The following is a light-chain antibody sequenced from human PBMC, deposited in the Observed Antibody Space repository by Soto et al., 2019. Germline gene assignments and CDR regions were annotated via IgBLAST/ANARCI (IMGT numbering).Light chain of an antibody. Sequence: EIVLTQSPGTLSLSPGERATLSCRASQSVSTNLAWYQQKPGQAPRLLIYSASTRATGIPARFSGSGSGTEITLTISSLQSEDFAVYYCQQFNTWPPSTFGQGTRLEI. CDR2: SAS. J-gene: IGKJ5*01. V-gene: IGKV3-15*01. CDR1: QSVSTN. CDR3: QQFNTWPPST.